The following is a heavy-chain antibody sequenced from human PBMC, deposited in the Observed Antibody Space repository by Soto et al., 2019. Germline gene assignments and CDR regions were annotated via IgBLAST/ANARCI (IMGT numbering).Heavy chain of an antibody. D-gene: IGHD6-19*01. CDR2: INPNSGGT. V-gene: IGHV1-2*04. J-gene: IGHJ6*02. CDR3: ARAGGQWLENYYYYYGMDV. Sequence: RASVKVSCKASGYTFTGYYMHWVRQAPGQGLEWMGWINPNSGGTNYAQKFQGWVTMTRDTSISTAYMELSRLRSDDTAVYYCARAGGQWLENYYYYYGMDVWGQGTTVTVSS. CDR1: GYTFTGYY.